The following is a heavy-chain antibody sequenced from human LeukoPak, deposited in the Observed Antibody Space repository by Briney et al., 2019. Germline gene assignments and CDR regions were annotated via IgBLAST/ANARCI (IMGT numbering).Heavy chain of an antibody. J-gene: IGHJ4*02. CDR2: ISGSGGST. CDR3: ARAGLLWFGETHGSDY. D-gene: IGHD3-10*01. CDR1: GFTFSSYA. V-gene: IGHV3-23*01. Sequence: GGSLRLSCAASGFTFSSYAMSWVRQAPGKGLEWVSAISGSGGSTYYADSVKGRFTISRDNAKNSLYLQMNSLRAEDTAVYYCARAGLLWFGETHGSDYWGQGTLVTVSS.